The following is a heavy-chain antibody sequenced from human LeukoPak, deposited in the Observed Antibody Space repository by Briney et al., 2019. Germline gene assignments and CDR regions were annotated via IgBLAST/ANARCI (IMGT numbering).Heavy chain of an antibody. CDR2: IRSKAYGGIT. J-gene: IGHJ6*03. Sequence: GGPLRLSCTASGFTFGDYAMSWFRQAPGKGLEWVGFIRSKAYGGITEYAASVKGRFTISRDDSKSIAYLQMNSLKTEDTAVYYCTRVREQGYYYYYMDVWGKGTAVTVSS. CDR3: TRVREQGYYYYYMDV. CDR1: GFTFGDYA. D-gene: IGHD1/OR15-1a*01. V-gene: IGHV3-49*03.